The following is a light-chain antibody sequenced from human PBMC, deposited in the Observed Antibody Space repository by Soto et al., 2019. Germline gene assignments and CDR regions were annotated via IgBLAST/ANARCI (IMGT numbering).Light chain of an antibody. CDR1: SSNIGAGYD. CDR3: QSYDSSRSGYV. CDR2: DNS. Sequence: SVLTKPPAVSGAPGQRVTISCTGSSSNIGAGYDVHWYQQLPGTAPKLLIYDNSNRPSGVPDRFSGSKSGTSASLAITGLQAEDEADYYCQSYDSSRSGYVFGPGIKVTVL. J-gene: IGLJ1*01. V-gene: IGLV1-40*01.